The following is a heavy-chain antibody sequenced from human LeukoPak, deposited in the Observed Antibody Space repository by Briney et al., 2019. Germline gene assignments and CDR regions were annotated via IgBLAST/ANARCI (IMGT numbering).Heavy chain of an antibody. CDR2: INTNTGNP. V-gene: IGHV7-4-1*02. D-gene: IGHD2-15*01. J-gene: IGHJ4*02. CDR3: AREYCSGGSCYFIDY. Sequence: ASVKVSCKASGYTFTSYAMNWVRQAPGQGLEWMGWINTNTGNPTYAQGFTGRFVFSLDTSVSTAYLQISSLKAEDTAVYYCAREYCSGGSCYFIDYWGQGTLVTVSS. CDR1: GYTFTSYA.